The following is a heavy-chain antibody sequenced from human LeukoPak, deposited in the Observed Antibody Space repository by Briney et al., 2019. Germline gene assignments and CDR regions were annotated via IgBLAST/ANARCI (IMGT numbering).Heavy chain of an antibody. J-gene: IGHJ4*02. Sequence: GGSLRLSCAASGFTFSSYSMNWVRQAPGKGLEWVSSISSSSSYIYYADSVKGRFTISRDNSKNTLYLQMNSLRAEDTAVYYCALTWDCSSTSCYASFDYWGQGTLVTVSS. V-gene: IGHV3-21*01. CDR3: ALTWDCSSTSCYASFDY. CDR1: GFTFSSYS. D-gene: IGHD2-2*01. CDR2: ISSSSSYI.